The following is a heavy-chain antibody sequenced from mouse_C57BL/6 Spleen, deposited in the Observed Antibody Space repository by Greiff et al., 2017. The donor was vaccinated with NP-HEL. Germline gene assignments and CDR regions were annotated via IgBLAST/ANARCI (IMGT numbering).Heavy chain of an antibody. CDR3: ARDRGFYYGNSFAY. CDR1: GFTFSSYA. D-gene: IGHD2-1*01. CDR2: ISDGGSYT. Sequence: EVKLMESGGGLVKPGGSLKLSCAASGFTFSSYAMSWVRQTPEKRLEWVATISDGGSYTYYPDNVKGRFTISRDNAKNNLYLQMSHLKSEDTAMYYCARDRGFYYGNSFAYWGQGTLVTVSA. J-gene: IGHJ3*01. V-gene: IGHV5-4*01.